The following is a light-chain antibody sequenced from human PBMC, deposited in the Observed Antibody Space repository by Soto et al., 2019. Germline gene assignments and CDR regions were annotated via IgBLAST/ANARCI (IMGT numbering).Light chain of an antibody. Sequence: EIVLTQSPGTLSLSPGETATLSCRASQSVSSNNLAWYHQKPGQTPSLRLYGASTRATGIPDRFSGSGSGTDFTLTISRLEPEDFTVYYCQQYDNSITFGQGTRLEIE. V-gene: IGKV3-20*01. CDR3: QQYDNSIT. J-gene: IGKJ5*01. CDR1: QSVSSNN. CDR2: GAS.